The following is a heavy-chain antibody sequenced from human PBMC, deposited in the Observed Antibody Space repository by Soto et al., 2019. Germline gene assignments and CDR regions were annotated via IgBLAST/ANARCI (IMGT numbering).Heavy chain of an antibody. V-gene: IGHV1-45*02. CDR1: GNTFSYRY. D-gene: IGHD1-26*01. J-gene: IGHJ4*02. Sequence: QMQLVQSGAEVKKTGSSVTVSCKALGNTFSYRYLYWVRQAPGQALEWMGWITPFSGDVHYAQKFQERVTLTRDRSINTAYMRMSSLRSEDTAIYFCASGGAGSGPFTWELPDHWGQGTLVTVSS. CDR2: ITPFSGDV. CDR3: ASGGAGSGPFTWELPDH.